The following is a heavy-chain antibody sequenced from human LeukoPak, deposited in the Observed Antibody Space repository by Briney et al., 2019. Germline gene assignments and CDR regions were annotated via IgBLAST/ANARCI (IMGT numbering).Heavy chain of an antibody. D-gene: IGHD3-22*01. CDR3: ASPTWYYYDSSGYPGEYYFDY. V-gene: IGHV3-30*02. J-gene: IGHJ4*02. CDR1: GFTFSSYG. Sequence: GGSLRLSCVASGFTFSSYGMHWVRQAPGKGLEWVAFIRYDGSNKYYADSVKGRFTISRDNSKNTLYLQMNSLRAEDTAVYYCASPTWYYYDSSGYPGEYYFDYWGQGTLVTVSS. CDR2: IRYDGSNK.